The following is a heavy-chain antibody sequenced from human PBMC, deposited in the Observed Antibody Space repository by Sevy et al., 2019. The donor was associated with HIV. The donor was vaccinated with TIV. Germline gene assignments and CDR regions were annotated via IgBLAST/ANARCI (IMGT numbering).Heavy chain of an antibody. D-gene: IGHD3-22*01. Sequence: GGSPRLSCAASGFTFSSYAMHWVRQAPGKGLEWVAVISYDGSNKYYADSVKGRFTISRDNSKNTLYLQMNSLRAEDTAVYYCARGDYYDSSGYQTLMVYWGQGTLVTVSS. J-gene: IGHJ4*02. CDR1: GFTFSSYA. CDR2: ISYDGSNK. V-gene: IGHV3-30-3*01. CDR3: ARGDYYDSSGYQTLMVY.